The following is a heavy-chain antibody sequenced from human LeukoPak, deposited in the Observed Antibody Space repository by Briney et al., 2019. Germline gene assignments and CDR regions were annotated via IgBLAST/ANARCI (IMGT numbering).Heavy chain of an antibody. D-gene: IGHD3-22*01. CDR3: ARGTYYDSSGYPLPHFDY. CDR2: ISSSSSYI. V-gene: IGHV3-21*01. CDR1: GFTFSSYS. J-gene: IGHJ4*02. Sequence: GGSLRLSCAASGFTFSSYSMNWVRQAPGQGLEWVSSISSSSSYIYYADSVKGRFTISRDNAKNSLYLQMSSLRAEDTAVYYCARGTYYDSSGYPLPHFDYWGQGTLVTVSS.